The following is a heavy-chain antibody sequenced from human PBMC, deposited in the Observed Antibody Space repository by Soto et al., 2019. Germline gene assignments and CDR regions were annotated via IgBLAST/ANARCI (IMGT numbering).Heavy chain of an antibody. CDR3: ASAAVSAGDYYYVMDG. D-gene: IGHD6-13*01. Sequence: ASVKVSCKASGYTFTSYAMHWVRQAPGQRLEWMGWINAGNGNTKYSQKFQGRVTITRDTSASTAYMELSSLRSEDTAVYYCASAAVSAGDYYYVMDGWGQGTSDIVSS. CDR2: INAGNGNT. V-gene: IGHV1-3*01. CDR1: GYTFTSYA. J-gene: IGHJ6*02.